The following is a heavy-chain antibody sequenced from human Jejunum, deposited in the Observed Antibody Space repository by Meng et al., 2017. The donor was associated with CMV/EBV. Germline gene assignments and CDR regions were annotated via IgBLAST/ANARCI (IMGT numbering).Heavy chain of an antibody. Sequence: QIPLKGSGPTLVKPTQTPTLTCAFSGLSSISSGVGVGWIRQPPGKALEWLALIYWDDDKRYSPSLRSRLTITKDTSKNEVVLTMTNMDPVDTGTYYCAHFVGGYYPSRPDYWGQGTLVTVSS. J-gene: IGHJ4*02. V-gene: IGHV2-5*02. D-gene: IGHD1-26*01. CDR1: GLSSISSGVG. CDR3: AHFVGGYYPSRPDY. CDR2: IYWDDDK.